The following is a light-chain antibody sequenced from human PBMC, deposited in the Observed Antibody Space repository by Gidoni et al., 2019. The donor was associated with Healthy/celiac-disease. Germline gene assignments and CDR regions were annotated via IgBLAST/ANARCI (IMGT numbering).Light chain of an antibody. CDR1: ALPMQY. V-gene: IGLV3-25*03. CDR2: TDS. J-gene: IGLJ3*02. Sequence: SYELTQPPSVAVSRGQTARITCAGDALPMQYAYWYQQKPRQAPVLVIYTDSERPSGIPERFSGSSSGTTVTLTISGVQAADDADYYFQSADSSGTYAVFGGGTKLTVL. CDR3: QSADSSGTYAV.